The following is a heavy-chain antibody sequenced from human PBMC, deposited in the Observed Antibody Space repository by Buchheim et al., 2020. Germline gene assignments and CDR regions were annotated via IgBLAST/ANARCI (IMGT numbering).Heavy chain of an antibody. CDR1: GFSFSPFG. Sequence: DVQLVESGGGLVMPGGSLTLSCVTSGFSFSPFGMTWVRQAPGKGLEWVATVGAGHHTCSADLVEGRFIVSRDNARSSVYLQLNSLRAEDTAVYFCTRDFSGWSRDYWGQGTL. J-gene: IGHJ4*02. D-gene: IGHD6-19*01. CDR3: TRDFSGWSRDY. CDR2: VGAGHHT. V-gene: IGHV3-21*01.